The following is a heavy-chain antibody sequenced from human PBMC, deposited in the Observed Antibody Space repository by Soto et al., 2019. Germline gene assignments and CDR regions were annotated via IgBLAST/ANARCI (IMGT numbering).Heavy chain of an antibody. CDR1: NDSISKYY. V-gene: IGHV4-59*08. Sequence: QVHLHESGPGLVKPSETLSLTCTVSNDSISKYYWNWIRQSPGKGLEWIGYISYPGTTNYNPSLKGRVAISLETSKEPFSLTLSPVNAADTAVYFCARGGVMVTDNWLDPWGQGTLVTVSS. CDR3: ARGGVMVTDNWLDP. J-gene: IGHJ5*02. CDR2: ISYPGTT. D-gene: IGHD2-21*02.